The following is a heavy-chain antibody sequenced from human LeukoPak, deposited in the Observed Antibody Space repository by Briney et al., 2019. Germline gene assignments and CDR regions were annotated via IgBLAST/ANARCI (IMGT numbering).Heavy chain of an antibody. CDR1: GYTFTGYY. Sequence: ASVKVSCKASGYTFTGYYIHRVRQAPGQGLEWMGWISPHSGGTNYAQKLQGRVTMSRNTSITTAYMELSSLKSDDTAVYYCAREISRSWYYWGQGTLVTVSS. J-gene: IGHJ4*02. V-gene: IGHV1-2*02. D-gene: IGHD6-13*01. CDR2: ISPHSGGT. CDR3: AREISRSWYY.